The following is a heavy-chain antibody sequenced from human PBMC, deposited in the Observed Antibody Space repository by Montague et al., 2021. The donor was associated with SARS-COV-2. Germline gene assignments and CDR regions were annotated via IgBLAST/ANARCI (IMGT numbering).Heavy chain of an antibody. CDR3: ARASLVRGVIITRVRYSYYMDA. J-gene: IGHJ6*03. CDR2: MNPNSGNT. V-gene: IGHV1-8*01. Sequence: SVRVSCKASGYTFTSYDINWVRQAAGQGLEWMGWMNPNSGNTGYAQKLQGRVTMTRDTSMNTAYMELSSLRFEDTAVYYCARASLVRGVIITRVRYSYYMDAWGTGTTVTVSS. CDR1: GYTFTSYD. D-gene: IGHD3-10*01.